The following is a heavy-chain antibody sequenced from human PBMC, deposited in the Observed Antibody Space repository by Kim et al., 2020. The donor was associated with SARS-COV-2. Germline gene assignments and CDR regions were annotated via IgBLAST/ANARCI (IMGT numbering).Heavy chain of an antibody. CDR3: ARDNRPKSYYYGSGSYRFPRNYYFDY. CDR1: GGSFSGYY. V-gene: IGHV4-34*01. D-gene: IGHD3-10*01. Sequence: SETLSLTCAVYGGSFSGYYWSWIRQPPGKGLEWIGEINHSGSTNYNPSLKSRVTISVDTSKNQFSLKLSSVTAADTAVYYCARDNRPKSYYYGSGSYRFPRNYYFDYWGQGTLVTVSS. CDR2: INHSGST. J-gene: IGHJ4*02.